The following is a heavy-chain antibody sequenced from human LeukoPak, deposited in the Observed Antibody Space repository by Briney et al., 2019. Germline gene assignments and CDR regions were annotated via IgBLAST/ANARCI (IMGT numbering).Heavy chain of an antibody. CDR2: ISWNSASV. CDR1: GFTFDDYG. V-gene: IGHV3-9*01. J-gene: IGHJ4*02. Sequence: GGSLRLSCEASGFTFDDYGMHWVRHAPGKGLEWVSTISWNSASVGYVDSVKGRFTISRDNAKKTLYLQMNSLRPEDTALYYCAKDYGYSSSWYDYWGQGTLVTVSS. D-gene: IGHD6-13*01. CDR3: AKDYGYSSSWYDY.